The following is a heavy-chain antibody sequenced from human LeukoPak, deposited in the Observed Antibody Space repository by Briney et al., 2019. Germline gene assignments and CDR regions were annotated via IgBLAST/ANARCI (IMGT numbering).Heavy chain of an antibody. CDR2: IYYSGST. CDR1: GGSISSGGYY. V-gene: IGHV4-31*03. Sequence: SQTLSLTCTVSGGSISSGGYYWSWIRQHPGKGLEWIGCIYYSGSTYYNPSLKSRVTISVDTSKNQFSLKLSSVTAADTAVYYCARDGGRSSSSFRGAFDYWGQGTLVTVSS. CDR3: ARDGGRSSSSFRGAFDY. J-gene: IGHJ4*02. D-gene: IGHD6-6*01.